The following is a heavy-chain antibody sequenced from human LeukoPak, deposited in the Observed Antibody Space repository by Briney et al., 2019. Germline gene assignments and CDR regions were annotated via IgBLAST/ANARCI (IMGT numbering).Heavy chain of an antibody. Sequence: PGGSLRLSCAASGFTLRSYCMHWVRQAPGKGLVWVSRINNDGSSTTYADSVKGRFTISRDNAKNTLYLQMNSLRAEDTAVYYCARDNTVDYYYYMDVWGKGTTVTVSS. V-gene: IGHV3-74*01. D-gene: IGHD4-23*01. CDR1: GFTLRSYC. CDR3: ARDNTVDYYYYMDV. CDR2: INNDGSST. J-gene: IGHJ6*03.